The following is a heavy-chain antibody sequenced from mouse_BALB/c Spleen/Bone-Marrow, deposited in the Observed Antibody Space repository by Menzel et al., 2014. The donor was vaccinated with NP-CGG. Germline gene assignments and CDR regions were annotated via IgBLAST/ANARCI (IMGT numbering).Heavy chain of an antibody. Sequence: EVKVVESGGGLAKPGGSLQLSCAASGFTFSTYAMSWVRQTPEKRLEWAATISSSGSYTYYPDSVKGRFTISRDNAKNTLYLQMSSLRSEDTAMFYCSRLRMITMYFDVWGAGTTVTVSS. CDR1: GFTFSTYA. V-gene: IGHV5-9-3*01. CDR3: SRLRMITMYFDV. D-gene: IGHD2-4*01. CDR2: ISSSGSYT. J-gene: IGHJ1*01.